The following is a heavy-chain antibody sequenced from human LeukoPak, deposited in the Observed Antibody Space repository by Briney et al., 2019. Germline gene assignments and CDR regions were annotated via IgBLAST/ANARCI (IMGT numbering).Heavy chain of an antibody. CDR2: IYYSGST. J-gene: IGHJ4*02. CDR1: TFSSYW. Sequence: TFSSYWMNWVRQPPGKGLEWIGSIYYSGSTYYNPSLKSRVTISVDTSKNQFSLKLSSVTAADTAVYYCVRGLPQVLQWFGELLTPPYYFDYWGQGTLVTVSS. D-gene: IGHD3-10*01. V-gene: IGHV4-39*01. CDR3: VRGLPQVLQWFGELLTPPYYFDY.